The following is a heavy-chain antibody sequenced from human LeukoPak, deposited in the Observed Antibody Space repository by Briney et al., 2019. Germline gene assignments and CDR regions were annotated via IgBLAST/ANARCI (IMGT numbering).Heavy chain of an antibody. D-gene: IGHD3-3*01. CDR3: ARAGPSRFLEWLGDAFDI. CDR1: GGSISSYY. CDR2: IYYSGST. Sequence: SETLSLTCTVSGGSISSYYWSWIRQPPGKGLEWIGYIYYSGSTNYNPSLKSRVTISVDTSKNQFSLKLSSMTAADTAVYYCARAGPSRFLEWLGDAFDIWGQGTMVTVSS. V-gene: IGHV4-59*01. J-gene: IGHJ3*02.